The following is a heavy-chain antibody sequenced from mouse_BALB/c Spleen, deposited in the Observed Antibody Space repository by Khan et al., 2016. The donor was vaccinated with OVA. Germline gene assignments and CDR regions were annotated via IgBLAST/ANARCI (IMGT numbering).Heavy chain of an antibody. CDR1: GFTFSSYA. V-gene: IGHV5-9-3*01. CDR2: ISSGGHYT. Sequence: EVELVESGGGLVKPGGSLKLSCSTSGFTFSSYALSWVRQTPEKRLEWVATISSGGHYTFYPDSVKGRFAISRDNAKNTLYLQMSILRSEDTAMYYCARSLVDYHAMDYWGQGTSVTVSS. CDR3: ARSLVDYHAMDY. J-gene: IGHJ4*01. D-gene: IGHD2-2*01.